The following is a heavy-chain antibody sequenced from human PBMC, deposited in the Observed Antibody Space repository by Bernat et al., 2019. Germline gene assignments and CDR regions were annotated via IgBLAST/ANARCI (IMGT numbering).Heavy chain of an antibody. CDR3: ARIATSTYLTDY. V-gene: IGHV3-11*01. CDR2: ISRGGNTK. D-gene: IGHD1-26*01. Sequence: QVQLVESGGGLVKPGGSLRLSCAPSGFSFSDYYMSWIRQAPGKGLEWVSYISRGGNTKYYADSVKGRFTISRDNAQKSLFLQMNSLGAEDMAVYYCARIATSTYLTDYWGQGTLVTVSS. CDR1: GFSFSDYY. J-gene: IGHJ4*02.